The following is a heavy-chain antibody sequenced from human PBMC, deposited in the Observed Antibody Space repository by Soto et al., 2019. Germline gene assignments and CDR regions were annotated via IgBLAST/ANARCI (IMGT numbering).Heavy chain of an antibody. CDR2: VYNSGST. Sequence: PSETLSLTCTVSGGSISSNYWTWIRQPPGKGLEWIGYVYNSGSTNYNPSLKSRVTMSVDTSKNQFSLRLGSVTAADTAVYYCARGQRGYNYGYQPNLDYWGQGTLVTVS. CDR3: ARGQRGYNYGYQPNLDY. V-gene: IGHV4-59*01. CDR1: GGSISSNY. J-gene: IGHJ4*02. D-gene: IGHD5-18*01.